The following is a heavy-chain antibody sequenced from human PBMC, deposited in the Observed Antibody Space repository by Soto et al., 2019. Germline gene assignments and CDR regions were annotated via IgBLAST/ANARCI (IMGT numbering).Heavy chain of an antibody. CDR2: FSGSGGAT. D-gene: IGHD1-26*01. CDR1: GFIASNYA. J-gene: IGHJ4*02. V-gene: IGHV3-23*01. Sequence: GGSLRLSCSASGFIASNYAMSWVRQAPGKGLEWVSGFSGSGGATFYADSVKGRFTISRDSSKNTIYLQMDRLRADDTAVYYCAKAVGDYWGRGTLVTVSS. CDR3: AKAVGDY.